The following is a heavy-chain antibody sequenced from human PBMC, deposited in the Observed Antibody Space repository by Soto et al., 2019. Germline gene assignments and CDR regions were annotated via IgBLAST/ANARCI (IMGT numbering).Heavy chain of an antibody. V-gene: IGHV1-69*01. CDR1: GGTFSSYA. CDR3: AREGRDGYTNLIDGGAYFEN. J-gene: IGHJ4*02. D-gene: IGHD5-12*01. CDR2: IIPIFGTA. Sequence: QVQLVQSGAEVKKPGSSVKVSCKASGGTFSSYAISWVRQAPGQGLEWMGGIIPIFGTANYAQKFQGRVKITAEESTSTAYMELSSLRCEDTAVYYCAREGRDGYTNLIDGGAYFENWGQGTLVTVSS.